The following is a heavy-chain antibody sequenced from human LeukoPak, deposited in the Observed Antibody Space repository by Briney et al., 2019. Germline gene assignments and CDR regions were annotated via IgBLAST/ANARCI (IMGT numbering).Heavy chain of an antibody. CDR3: ARGGYCSSTSCPPPEIDY. J-gene: IGHJ4*02. V-gene: IGHV4-34*01. CDR2: INHSGST. Sequence: PPETLSLTCAVYGGSFSGYYWSWIRQPPGKGLEWIGEINHSGSTNYNPSLKSRVTISVDTSKNQFSLKLSSVTAADTAVYYCARGGYCSSTSCPPPEIDYWGQGTLVTVSS. CDR1: GGSFSGYY. D-gene: IGHD2-2*01.